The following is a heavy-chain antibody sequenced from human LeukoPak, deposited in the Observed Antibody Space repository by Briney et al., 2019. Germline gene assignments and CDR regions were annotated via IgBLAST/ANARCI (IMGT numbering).Heavy chain of an antibody. V-gene: IGHV3-23*01. CDR2: ISGSGGST. D-gene: IGHD1-26*01. J-gene: IGHJ4*02. CDR3: AKDRYSGGYWRLGDY. Sequence: GGSLRLSCAASGFTFSSYAMSWVRQAPGKGLEWVSAISGSGGSTYYADSVKGRFTISRDNSKNTLYLQMNSLRAEDTAVYYCAKDRYSGGYWRLGDYWGQGTLVTVSS. CDR1: GFTFSSYA.